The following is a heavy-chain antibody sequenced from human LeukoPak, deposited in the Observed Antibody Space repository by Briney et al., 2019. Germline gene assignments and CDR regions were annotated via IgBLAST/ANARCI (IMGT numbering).Heavy chain of an antibody. V-gene: IGHV3-30-3*01. CDR3: AKAHFSGRGMVTPFDY. D-gene: IGHD5-18*01. CDR1: GFTFSSYA. Sequence: GGSLRLSCAASGFTFSSYAMHWVRQAPGKGLGWVAVISYDGSNKYYADSVKGRFTISRDNSKNSLYLQMNSLRAEDTALYYCAKAHFSGRGMVTPFDYWGQGTLVTVSS. CDR2: ISYDGSNK. J-gene: IGHJ4*02.